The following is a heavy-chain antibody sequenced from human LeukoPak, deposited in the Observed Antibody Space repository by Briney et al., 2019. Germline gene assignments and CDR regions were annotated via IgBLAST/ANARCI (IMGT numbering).Heavy chain of an antibody. CDR3: ARFNNSNRFHYFMDV. CDR2: IYPANSDT. V-gene: IGHV5-51*01. Sequence: GESLKISCEVSGYRFRAYWLGWVRPMSGKGLEWMGLIYPANSDTTYSPSFRGQVTMSVDNSINPAYLQWGSLEASDTGIYYCARFNNSNRFHYFMDVWGKGTTVTVSS. D-gene: IGHD1-14*01. CDR1: GYRFRAYW. J-gene: IGHJ6*03.